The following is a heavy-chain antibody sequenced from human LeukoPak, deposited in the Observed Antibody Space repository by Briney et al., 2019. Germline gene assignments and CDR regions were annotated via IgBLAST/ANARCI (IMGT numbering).Heavy chain of an antibody. D-gene: IGHD3-22*01. V-gene: IGHV1-69*02. CDR1: GGTFSSYT. CDR2: IIPILGIA. CDR3: ARGEYYYDSSGPEGYYYYYGMDV. J-gene: IGHJ6*02. Sequence: PGASVKVSCKASGGTFSSYTISWVRQAPGQGFEWMGRIIPILGIANYAQKFQGRVTITADKSTSTAYMELSSLRSEDTAVYYCARGEYYYDSSGPEGYYYYYGMDVWGQGTTVTVSS.